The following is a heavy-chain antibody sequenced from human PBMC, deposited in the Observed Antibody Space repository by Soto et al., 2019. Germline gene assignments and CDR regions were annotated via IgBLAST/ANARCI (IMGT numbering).Heavy chain of an antibody. Sequence: ASVKVSCKVSGYTLTELSMHWVRQAPGKGLEWMGGFDPEDGETIYAQKFQGRVTMTEDTSTDTAYMELSSLRSEDTAVYYCARDGVVPTREQNWFDPWGQGTLVTVSS. CDR1: GYTLTELS. V-gene: IGHV1-24*01. CDR3: ARDGVVPTREQNWFDP. CDR2: FDPEDGET. J-gene: IGHJ5*02. D-gene: IGHD2-2*01.